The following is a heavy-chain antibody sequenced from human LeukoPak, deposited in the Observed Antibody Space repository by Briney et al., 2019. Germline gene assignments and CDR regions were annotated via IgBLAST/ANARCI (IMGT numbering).Heavy chain of an antibody. CDR2: IIPIFGTA. CDR3: ASPPISLVVTQYIQH. Sequence: SVKVSCKASEGTFSSYAISWVRQAPGQGLEWMGGIIPIFGTANYAQKFQGRVTITADESTSTAYMELSSLRSEDTAVYYCASPPISLVVTQYIQHWVQGTLVTVSS. V-gene: IGHV1-69*13. CDR1: EGTFSSYA. J-gene: IGHJ1*01. D-gene: IGHD3-22*01.